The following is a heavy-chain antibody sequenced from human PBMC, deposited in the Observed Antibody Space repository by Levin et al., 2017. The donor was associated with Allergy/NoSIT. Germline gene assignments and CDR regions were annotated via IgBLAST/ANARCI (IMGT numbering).Heavy chain of an antibody. J-gene: IGHJ3*02. CDR1: RFTFSSYA. D-gene: IGHD2-15*01. V-gene: IGHV3-23*01. Sequence: PGGSLRLSCAASRFTFSSYALSWVRQAPGEGLEWVSAISGSGDNTYYADSVKGRFTISRDNSKNTLYLQMNSLRADDTAIYYCAKEPSSPGGSAWWDAFDIWGQGTMVTVSS. CDR2: ISGSGDNT. CDR3: AKEPSSPGGSAWWDAFDI.